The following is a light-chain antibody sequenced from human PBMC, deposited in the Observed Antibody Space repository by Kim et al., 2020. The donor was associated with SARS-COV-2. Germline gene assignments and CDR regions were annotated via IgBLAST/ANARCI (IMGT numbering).Light chain of an antibody. V-gene: IGLV3-1*01. CDR2: QDS. J-gene: IGLJ2*01. Sequence: SYELTQPPSVSVSPGQTAVITCSGDRLRDKYVSWYQQRPGQSPVLVIFQDSKRPSGISARISGSSSGNTATLTISGTQSMDEADYYCQSWDSTSVVFGGGTQLTVL. CDR3: QSWDSTSVV. CDR1: RLRDKY.